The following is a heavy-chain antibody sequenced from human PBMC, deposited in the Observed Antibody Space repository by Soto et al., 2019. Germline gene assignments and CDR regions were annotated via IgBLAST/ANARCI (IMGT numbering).Heavy chain of an antibody. J-gene: IGHJ4*02. Sequence: SETLSLTWAVSGYDISSGWFWGCIRQPAVKGLEWIGRIYTSGSTNYNPSLKSRVTMSVDTSKNQFSLKLSSVTAADTAVYYCAREGVSIAAAGTRSFDYWGQGTLVTVSS. CDR1: GYDISSGWF. V-gene: IGHV4-4*07. CDR3: AREGVSIAAAGTRSFDY. CDR2: IYTSGST. D-gene: IGHD6-13*01.